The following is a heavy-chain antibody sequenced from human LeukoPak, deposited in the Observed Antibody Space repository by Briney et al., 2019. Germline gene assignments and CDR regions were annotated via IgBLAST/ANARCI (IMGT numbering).Heavy chain of an antibody. J-gene: IGHJ4*02. CDR3: ARQETITHPFDY. CDR2: IYPGDSDT. CDR1: GYRFTSYW. V-gene: IGHV5-51*01. Sequence: GESLKISCKGSGYRFTSYWIGWVRQMPGKGLEWMGIIYPGDSDTRYSPSLQGQVTISADKSISTAYLQWSSLEASDTAMYYCARQETITHPFDYWGQGTLVTVSS. D-gene: IGHD3-10*01.